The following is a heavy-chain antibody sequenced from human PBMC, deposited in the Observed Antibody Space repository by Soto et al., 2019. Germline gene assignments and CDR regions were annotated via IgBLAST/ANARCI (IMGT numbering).Heavy chain of an antibody. Sequence: PSETLSLTCTVSGGSISSYYWSWIRQPAGKGLEWIGRIYTSGSTNYNPSLKSRVTMSVDTSKNQFSLKLSSVTAADTAVYYCAREVVVMVAATKVITDWFDPWGQGTLVTV. V-gene: IGHV4-4*07. CDR1: GGSISSYY. CDR2: IYTSGST. D-gene: IGHD2-15*01. J-gene: IGHJ5*02. CDR3: AREVVVMVAATKVITDWFDP.